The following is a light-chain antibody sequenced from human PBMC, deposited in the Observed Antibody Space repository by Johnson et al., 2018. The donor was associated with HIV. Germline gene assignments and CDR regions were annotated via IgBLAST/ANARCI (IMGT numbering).Light chain of an antibody. J-gene: IGLJ1*01. CDR1: SSNIGNNY. Sequence: SVLTQPPLVSAAPGQKVTISCSGSSSNIGNNYVSWYQQLPGTAPKLLIYENNKRPSGIPDRFSGSKSGTSATLGITGLQTGDEAEYYCGTWDSNLGVYCFGTGTKVTVL. CDR2: ENN. V-gene: IGLV1-51*02. CDR3: GTWDSNLGVYC.